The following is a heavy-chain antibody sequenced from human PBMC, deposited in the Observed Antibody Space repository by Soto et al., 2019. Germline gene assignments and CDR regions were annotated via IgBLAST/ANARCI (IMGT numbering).Heavy chain of an antibody. J-gene: IGHJ4*02. V-gene: IGHV4-4*08. Sequence: SETLSLTCNVFPGSIYDYYWSWIRQTPGMRLEWIGFVYSGGSAMYNPSFKSRVTLSLDSSQNQFSLTLRSVTTADRALYFCARGVYGAYLDYWGQGIPVTVSS. CDR1: PGSIYDYY. CDR3: ARGVYGAYLDY. CDR2: VYSGGSA. D-gene: IGHD3-10*01.